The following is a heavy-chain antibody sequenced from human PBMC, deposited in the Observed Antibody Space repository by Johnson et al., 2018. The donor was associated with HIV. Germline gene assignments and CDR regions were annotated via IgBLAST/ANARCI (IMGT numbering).Heavy chain of an antibody. V-gene: IGHV3-30*04. CDR1: GFTFSSYT. D-gene: IGHD3-10*01. CDR2: ISYGGKNK. Sequence: QVQLVESGGGVVQPGRSLRLSCAASGFTFSSYTMHWVRQAPGKGLEWVAVISYGGKNKYYADSVKGRFTISRDNSKNTLYLEMNSLRPEDTAVYYCARDPFGALDGDAFDIWGQGTMVTVSS. CDR3: ARDPFGALDGDAFDI. J-gene: IGHJ3*02.